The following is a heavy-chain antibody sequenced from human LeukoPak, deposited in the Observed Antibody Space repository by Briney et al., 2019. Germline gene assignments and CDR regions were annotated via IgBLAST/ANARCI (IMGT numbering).Heavy chain of an antibody. CDR1: GFTFDDYA. D-gene: IGHD3-3*01. CDR2: ISWNSGSI. J-gene: IGHJ6*03. V-gene: IGHV3-9*03. CDR3: AKCMQPGQFCYYMDV. Sequence: SGGSLRLSCAASGFTFDDYAMHWVRQAPGKGLEWVSGISWNSGSIGYADSVKGRFTISRDNAKNSLYLQMNSLRAEDMALYYCAKCMQPGQFCYYMDVWGKGTTVTVSS.